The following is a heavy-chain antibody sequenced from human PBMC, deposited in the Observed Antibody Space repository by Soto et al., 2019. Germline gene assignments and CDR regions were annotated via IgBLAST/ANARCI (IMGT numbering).Heavy chain of an antibody. CDR1: GYTFTSYG. CDR3: AREQTTYYDFWSGYGTPLDY. CDR2: ISAYNGNT. D-gene: IGHD3-3*01. J-gene: IGHJ4*02. Sequence: ASVKVSCKASGYTFTSYGISWVRQAPGQGLEGMGWISAYNGNTNYAQKLQGRVTMTTDTSTSTAYMELRSLRSNDTAVYYCAREQTTYYDFWSGYGTPLDYWGQGTLVTVSS. V-gene: IGHV1-18*01.